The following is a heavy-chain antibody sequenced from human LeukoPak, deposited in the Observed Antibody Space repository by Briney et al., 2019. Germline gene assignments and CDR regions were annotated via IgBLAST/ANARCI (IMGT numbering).Heavy chain of an antibody. CDR1: GFTFSSYS. J-gene: IGHJ3*02. V-gene: IGHV3-21*01. Sequence: KPGGSLRLSCAASGFTFSSYSMNWVRQAPGKGLEWVSYISSTSRYIYFADSVKGRFTITRDNAKNSLYLQMNSLRAEDKAVYYCARAKARWYTSGPDYDAFDIWGQGTVVTVSS. CDR2: ISSTSRYI. D-gene: IGHD6-19*01. CDR3: ARAKARWYTSGPDYDAFDI.